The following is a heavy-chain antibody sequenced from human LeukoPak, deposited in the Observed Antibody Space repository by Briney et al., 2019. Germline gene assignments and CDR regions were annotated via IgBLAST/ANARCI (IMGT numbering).Heavy chain of an antibody. D-gene: IGHD2-15*01. CDR2: ISAYNGNT. CDR3: ARDLVVVARFNWFDP. J-gene: IGHJ5*02. Sequence: ASVTVSCKSSGYTFTSYGISWVRQAPGQGLEWMGLISAYNGNTNYAQKLQGRVTMTTDTSTSTAYMELRSLRSDDTAVYYCARDLVVVARFNWFDPWGQGTLVTVSS. V-gene: IGHV1-18*01. CDR1: GYTFTSYG.